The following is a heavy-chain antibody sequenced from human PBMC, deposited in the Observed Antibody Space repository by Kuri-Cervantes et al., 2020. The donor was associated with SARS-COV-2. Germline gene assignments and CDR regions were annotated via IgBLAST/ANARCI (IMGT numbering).Heavy chain of an antibody. Sequence: GESLKISCAASGFTFSRYWMHWVRQAPGKGLVWVSRINSDGSSTSYADSVKGRFTISRDNAKNTLYLQMNSLRAEDTAVYYCARDRRNYDFWSGYYTSDYGMDVWGQGTTVTVSS. V-gene: IGHV3-74*01. D-gene: IGHD3-3*01. CDR3: ARDRRNYDFWSGYYTSDYGMDV. J-gene: IGHJ6*02. CDR2: INSDGSST. CDR1: GFTFSRYW.